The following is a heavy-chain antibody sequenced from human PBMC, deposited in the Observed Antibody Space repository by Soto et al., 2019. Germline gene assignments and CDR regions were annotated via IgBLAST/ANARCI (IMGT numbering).Heavy chain of an antibody. V-gene: IGHV3-74*01. CDR3: ARDSSPYYDFWSGFYTYFDY. J-gene: IGHJ4*02. D-gene: IGHD3-3*01. CDR1: GFTFSSHW. CDR2: INGDGSTT. Sequence: LRLSCAVSGFTFSSHWMHWVRQAPGKGLVWVSRINGDGSTTNYADSVKGRFTISRDNAKTTVYLQMDSLRADDTAIYYCARDSSPYYDFWSGFYTYFDYCGQGALVTVSS.